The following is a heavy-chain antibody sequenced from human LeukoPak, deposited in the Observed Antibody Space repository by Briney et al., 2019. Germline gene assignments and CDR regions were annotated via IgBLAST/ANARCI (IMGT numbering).Heavy chain of an antibody. CDR1: GYTFTGYY. Sequence: GASVKVSCKASGYTFTGYYMHWVRQAPGQGLEWMGWINPNSGSTNYAQKFQGRVTMTRDTSISTAYVELSRLRSDDTAVYYCARGLSYYYDSSGRGYYFDYWGQGTLVTVSS. CDR3: ARGLSYYYDSSGRGYYFDY. D-gene: IGHD3-22*01. J-gene: IGHJ4*02. CDR2: INPNSGST. V-gene: IGHV1-2*02.